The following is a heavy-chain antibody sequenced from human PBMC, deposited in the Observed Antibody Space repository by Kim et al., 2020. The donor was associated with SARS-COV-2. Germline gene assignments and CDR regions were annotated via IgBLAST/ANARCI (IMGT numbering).Heavy chain of an antibody. CDR2: ISSSSSYI. Sequence: GGSLRLSCAASGFTFSSYSMNWVRQAPGKGLEWVSSISSSSSYIYYADSVKGRFTISRDNAKNSLYLQMNSLRAEDTAVYYCASQIAVAAMYYFDYWGQGTLVTVSS. CDR3: ASQIAVAAMYYFDY. J-gene: IGHJ4*02. CDR1: GFTFSSYS. D-gene: IGHD6-19*01. V-gene: IGHV3-21*01.